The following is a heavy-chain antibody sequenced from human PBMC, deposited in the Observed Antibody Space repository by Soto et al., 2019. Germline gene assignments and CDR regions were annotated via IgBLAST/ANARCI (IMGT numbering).Heavy chain of an antibody. V-gene: IGHV1-69*01. J-gene: IGHJ6*02. Sequence: QVQLVQSGAEVKKPGSSVKVSCKASGGTFGSYAISWVRQAPGQGLEWMGGIIPIPGTANYAQKFQGRVTIAADESTSTAYMELSSLRSEDTALYYCARSQGSSTSLEIYYYYYYGMDVWGQGTMVTVSS. D-gene: IGHD2-2*01. CDR1: GGTFGSYA. CDR3: ARSQGSSTSLEIYYYYYYGMDV. CDR2: IIPIPGTA.